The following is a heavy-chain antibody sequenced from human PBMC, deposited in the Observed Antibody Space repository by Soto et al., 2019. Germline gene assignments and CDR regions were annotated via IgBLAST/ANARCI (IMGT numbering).Heavy chain of an antibody. CDR1: GYTFTSYG. CDR3: ARDLAVGLVDY. D-gene: IGHD6-19*01. CDR2: ISAYNGNT. Sequence: QVQLVQSGAEVKKPGASVKVSCKAYGYTFTSYGISWVRQAPGQGLEWMGWISAYNGNTKYAQKLQGRVTMTTDTATSTAYMEVRSVRSDDTAVYYCARDLAVGLVDYWGQGTLVTVSS. V-gene: IGHV1-18*01. J-gene: IGHJ4*02.